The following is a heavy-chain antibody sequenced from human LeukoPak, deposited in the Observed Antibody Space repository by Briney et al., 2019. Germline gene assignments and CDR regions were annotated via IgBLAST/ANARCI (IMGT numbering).Heavy chain of an antibody. D-gene: IGHD3-9*01. J-gene: IGHJ4*02. V-gene: IGHV3-23*01. CDR1: GFTFSSYA. CDR3: AKGRYDILTGYYGLIDY. CDR2: ISGSGVST. Sequence: PGGSLRLSCAASGFTFSSYAMSWVRQAPGKGLEWVSAISGSGVSTYYADSVKGRFTISRDNSKNTLYLEMNGLRAEDTAIYYCAKGRYDILTGYYGLIDYWGQGILVTVSS.